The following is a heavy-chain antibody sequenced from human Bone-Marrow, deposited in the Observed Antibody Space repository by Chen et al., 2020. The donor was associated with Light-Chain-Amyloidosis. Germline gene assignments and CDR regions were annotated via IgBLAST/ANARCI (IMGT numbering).Heavy chain of an antibody. CDR3: ARAINAITRYWYFDL. Sequence: QVQLVESGGGVVQPGGSMTLSCAPSGFDFSSNAMHWVRQAPGKGLEWVAVIWYDGSKKYYADSVKGRFTITKDNSKNTLFLQMDRLRAEDTAVYYCARAINAITRYWYFDLWGRGTRVTVSS. V-gene: IGHV3-33*01. CDR1: GFDFSSNA. CDR2: IWYDGSKK. D-gene: IGHD1-20*01. J-gene: IGHJ2*01.